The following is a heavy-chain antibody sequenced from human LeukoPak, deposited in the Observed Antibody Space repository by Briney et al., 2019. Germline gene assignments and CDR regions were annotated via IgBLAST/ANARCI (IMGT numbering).Heavy chain of an antibody. J-gene: IGHJ3*02. CDR1: GGSISSGDYY. CDR2: IYYSGST. Sequence: SETRSLTCTVSGGSISSGDYYWSWIRQLPGKGLEWIGYIYYSGSTYYNPSLKSRVTISVDTSKNQFSLKLSSVTAADTAVYYCARKTTVTTDYAFDIWGQGTMVTVSS. D-gene: IGHD4-17*01. V-gene: IGHV4-30-4*01. CDR3: ARKTTVTTDYAFDI.